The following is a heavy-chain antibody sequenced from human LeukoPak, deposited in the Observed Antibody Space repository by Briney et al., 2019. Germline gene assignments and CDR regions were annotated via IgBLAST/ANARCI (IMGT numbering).Heavy chain of an antibody. Sequence: ASVKVSCKASGGTFSSYAISWVRQAPGQGREWMGRIIPILGIANYAQKFQGRVTITADKSTSTAYMELSSLRSEDTAVYYCARVGEGGYCSGGSCHLWGQGTLVTVSS. D-gene: IGHD2-15*01. CDR1: GGTFSSYA. CDR3: ARVGEGGYCSGGSCHL. CDR2: IIPILGIA. J-gene: IGHJ5*02. V-gene: IGHV1-69*04.